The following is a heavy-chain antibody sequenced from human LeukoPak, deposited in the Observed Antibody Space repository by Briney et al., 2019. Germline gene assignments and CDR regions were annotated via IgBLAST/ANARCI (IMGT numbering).Heavy chain of an antibody. D-gene: IGHD6-19*01. CDR1: GGSISGYS. J-gene: IGHJ4*02. CDR3: ARGPVAGNFDY. Sequence: SETLSLTCTVSGGSISGYSWSWIRQPPGKGLEWIGYIYYSGSTNYNPSLQSRVTISVDTSKNLFSLKLNSVTAADTAVYYCARGPVAGNFDYWGQGSLVTVSS. CDR2: IYYSGST. V-gene: IGHV4-59*01.